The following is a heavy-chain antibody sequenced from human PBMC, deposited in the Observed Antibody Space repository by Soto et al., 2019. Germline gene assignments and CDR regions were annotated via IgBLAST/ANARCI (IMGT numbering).Heavy chain of an antibody. D-gene: IGHD7-27*01. Sequence: QVQLVESGGGVVQPGRSLRLSCAASGFTFSSYGMHWVRQAPGKGLEWVAVIWYDGSNKYYADSVKGRFTISRDNSKNTLYLQMNSLRAEDTALYYCARGSNWAFDYGRQATLVTPSA. CDR3: ARGSNWAFDY. CDR1: GFTFSSYG. CDR2: IWYDGSNK. J-gene: IGHJ4*02. V-gene: IGHV3-33*01.